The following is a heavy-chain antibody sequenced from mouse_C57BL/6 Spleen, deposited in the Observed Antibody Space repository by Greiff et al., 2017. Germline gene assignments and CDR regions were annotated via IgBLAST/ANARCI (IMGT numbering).Heavy chain of an antibody. J-gene: IGHJ4*01. V-gene: IGHV1-50*01. Sequence: QVHVKQPGAELVKPGASVKLSCKASGYTFTSYWMQWVKQRPGQGLEWIGEIDPSDSYTNYNQKFKGKATLTVDTSSSTAYMQLSSLTSEDSAVYYCARRYYSNYVMDYWGQGTSVTVSS. CDR1: GYTFTSYW. CDR3: ARRYYSNYVMDY. CDR2: IDPSDSYT. D-gene: IGHD2-5*01.